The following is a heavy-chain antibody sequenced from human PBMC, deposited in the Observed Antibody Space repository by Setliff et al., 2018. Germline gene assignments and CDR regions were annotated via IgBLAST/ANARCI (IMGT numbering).Heavy chain of an antibody. CDR2: IWYDGTNK. V-gene: IGHV3-33*08. D-gene: IGHD1-20*01. Sequence: LRLSCAASEFTFSSYWMSWVRQAPGKGLEWVAVIWYDGTNKFYADSVKGRFTISRDISKDTLYLQMNSLRAEDTAVYYCARVGLSGTSGYYYYMDVWGKGTTVTVSS. CDR3: ARVGLSGTSGYYYYMDV. CDR1: EFTFSSYW. J-gene: IGHJ6*03.